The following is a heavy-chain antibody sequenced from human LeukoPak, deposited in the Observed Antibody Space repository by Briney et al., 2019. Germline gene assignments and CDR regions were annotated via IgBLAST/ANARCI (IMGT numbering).Heavy chain of an antibody. CDR2: IYYTGNT. CDR1: GDSITGYY. J-gene: IGHJ4*02. D-gene: IGHD3-10*01. Sequence: PSETLSLTCSVSGDSITGYYWGWIRQPPGKGLEWIGNIYYTGNTYYNSSLKSRVTISVDTSKNQFSLKLSSVTAADTAVYYCARLTVMNYYGSGSYYSPADYWGQGTLVTVSS. CDR3: ARLTVMNYYGSGSYYSPADY. V-gene: IGHV4-39*01.